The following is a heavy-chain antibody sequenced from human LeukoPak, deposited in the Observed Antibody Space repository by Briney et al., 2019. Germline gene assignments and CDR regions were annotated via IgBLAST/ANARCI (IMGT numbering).Heavy chain of an antibody. CDR1: GLTFSDNY. D-gene: IGHD3-22*01. Sequence: GGSLRLSCAVSGLTFSDNYMSWIRQAPGKGPEWLSYISNSGDYTNYADSVKGRFTISRDDAKNSVFLQMNSLRAEDTALYYCAKGGSGYFADLWGQGILVTVSS. V-gene: IGHV3-11*05. J-gene: IGHJ5*02. CDR3: AKGGSGYFADL. CDR2: ISNSGDYT.